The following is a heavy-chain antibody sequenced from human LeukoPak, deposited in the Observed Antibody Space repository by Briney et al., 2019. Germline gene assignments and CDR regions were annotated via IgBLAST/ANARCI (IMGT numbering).Heavy chain of an antibody. Sequence: GGSLKLSCAASGFTFSSYWMSWVRQAPGKGLEWVSAISGSGGSTYYADSVKGRFTISRDNSKNTLYLQMNSLRAEDTAVYYCAKWNYYGSGSYYNEYYFDYWGQGTLVTVSS. J-gene: IGHJ4*02. CDR3: AKWNYYGSGSYYNEYYFDY. CDR1: GFTFSSYW. V-gene: IGHV3-23*01. D-gene: IGHD3-10*01. CDR2: ISGSGGST.